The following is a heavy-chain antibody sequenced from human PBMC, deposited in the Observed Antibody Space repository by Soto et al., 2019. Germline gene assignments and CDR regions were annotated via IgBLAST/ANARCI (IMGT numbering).Heavy chain of an antibody. CDR3: ARGTSWQLPFDY. Sequence: NPSETLSLTCTVSSDSISSCYWSWIRQPPGKRLEWIGYISYSGSTDYNPSLKSRVTISGDTSKNQFSLKVSSVTAADTAVYYCARGTSWQLPFDYWGQGTLVTVSS. CDR2: ISYSGST. J-gene: IGHJ4*02. CDR1: SDSISSCY. V-gene: IGHV4-59*01. D-gene: IGHD6-13*01.